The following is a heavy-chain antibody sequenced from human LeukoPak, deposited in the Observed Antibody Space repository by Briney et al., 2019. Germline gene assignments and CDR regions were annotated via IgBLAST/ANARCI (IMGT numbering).Heavy chain of an antibody. V-gene: IGHV1-2*02. CDR1: AYTFTDSY. Sequence: GASVKVSCKASAYTFTDSYMHWVRQAPGQGLEYSAWINLKSGDTKYAQKFQGRVSMTRDTSIYTAYMDLRSLTSDDTAVYYCAREGRHCGGDCYSFDSWGQGTLVTVSS. CDR3: AREGRHCGGDCYSFDS. CDR2: INLKSGDT. J-gene: IGHJ4*02. D-gene: IGHD2-21*02.